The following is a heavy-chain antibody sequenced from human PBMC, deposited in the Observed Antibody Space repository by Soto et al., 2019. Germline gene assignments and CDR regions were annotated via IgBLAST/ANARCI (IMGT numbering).Heavy chain of an antibody. Sequence: VGSLRLSCAASGFTFSSYSMNWVRQAPGKGLEWVSSISSTSSYIYYADSVKGRFTVSRDNAKNSLYLQMNSLRAEDTAVYYCARTLSSTMTTYLFAYWGQGTLVTVSS. CDR2: ISSTSSYI. CDR3: ARTLSSTMTTYLFAY. CDR1: GFTFSSYS. D-gene: IGHD4-17*01. V-gene: IGHV3-21*01. J-gene: IGHJ4*02.